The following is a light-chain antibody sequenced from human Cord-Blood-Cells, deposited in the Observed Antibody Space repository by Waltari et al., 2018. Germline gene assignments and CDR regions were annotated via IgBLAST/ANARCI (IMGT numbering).Light chain of an antibody. V-gene: IGKV1-39*01. Sequence: DIQMTQSPSSLSASVGARVTITCRASQSSSSYLNWYQQKPGKAPKLLIYAASSLQSGVPSRFSGSGSGTDFTLTISSLQPEDFATYYCQQSYSTPPRTFGQGTKVEIK. J-gene: IGKJ1*01. CDR1: QSSSSY. CDR3: QQSYSTPPRT. CDR2: AAS.